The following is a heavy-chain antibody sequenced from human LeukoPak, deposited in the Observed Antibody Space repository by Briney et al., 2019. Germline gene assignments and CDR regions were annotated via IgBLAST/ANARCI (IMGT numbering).Heavy chain of an antibody. V-gene: IGHV3-33*06. Sequence: GGSLRLSCAASGFTFSDYGMYGVRRAPGKGLEWVAVIWYDGSKKYHAGSVKGRFTISRDNSKNTLYLQMNSLRAEDSAVYYCAKDSSYYYLDYWGQGTLVTVSS. J-gene: IGHJ4*02. CDR1: GFTFSDYG. CDR3: AKDSSYYYLDY. CDR2: IWYDGSKK. D-gene: IGHD3-22*01.